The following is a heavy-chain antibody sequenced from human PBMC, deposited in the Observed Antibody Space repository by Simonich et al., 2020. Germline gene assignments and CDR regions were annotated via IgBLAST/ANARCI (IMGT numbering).Heavy chain of an antibody. D-gene: IGHD3-3*01. CDR3: ARRGYYNFWSGYEYFQH. Sequence: VQLQQWGAGLFKPSETLSLTCAVYGGSFSGYYWSWIRQPPGKGLGWIGEINHKGSTNYNPSLKSRVTISVDTSKNQFSLKLSSVTAADTAVYYCARRGYYNFWSGYEYFQHWGQGTLVTVSS. J-gene: IGHJ1*01. V-gene: IGHV4-34*01. CDR1: GGSFSGYY. CDR2: INHKGST.